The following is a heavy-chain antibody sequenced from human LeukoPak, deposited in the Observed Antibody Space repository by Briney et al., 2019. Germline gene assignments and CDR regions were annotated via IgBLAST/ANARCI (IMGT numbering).Heavy chain of an antibody. D-gene: IGHD3-10*01. CDR2: IKSRADGGTP. Sequence: PGGSLRLSCAASGFTFRDAWMIWVRQAPGKGLEWVGRIKSRADGGTPDYAAPVTGRFTISRDDSNGTLFLQMNSLTTEVTAAYYCATQGVLDAFDIWGQGTMVIVSS. CDR3: ATQGVLDAFDI. V-gene: IGHV3-15*01. CDR1: GFTFRDAW. J-gene: IGHJ3*02.